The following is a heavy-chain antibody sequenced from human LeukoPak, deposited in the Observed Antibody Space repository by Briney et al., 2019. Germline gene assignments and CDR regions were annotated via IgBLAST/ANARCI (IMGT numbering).Heavy chain of an antibody. CDR3: ARDHNEYDFLSDAYLGYFDY. V-gene: IGHV4-4*07. J-gene: IGHJ4*02. CDR1: GGSISSYY. CDR2: IYTDGST. Sequence: SETLSLTCTVSGGSISSYYWGWIRQPAGKGLEWLGRIYTDGSTNYNPSLRRRISMSVDLSANQFTLRLSSVTAADTAIYYCARDHNEYDFLSDAYLGYFDYWGQGAQVTVSS. D-gene: IGHD3-3*01.